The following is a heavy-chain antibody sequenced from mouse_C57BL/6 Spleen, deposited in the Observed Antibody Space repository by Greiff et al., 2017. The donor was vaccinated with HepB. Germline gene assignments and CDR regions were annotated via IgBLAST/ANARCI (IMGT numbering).Heavy chain of an antibody. D-gene: IGHD1-1*01. J-gene: IGHJ1*03. Sequence: VQLQQSGPELVKPGASVKIPCKASGYTFTDYNMDWVKQSHGKSLEWIGDINPNNGGTIYNQKFKGKATLTVDKSSSTAYMELRSLTSEDTAVYYCARSGSHYYGSSLSYWYFDVWGTGTTVTVSS. CDR1: GYTFTDYN. CDR3: ARSGSHYYGSSLSYWYFDV. V-gene: IGHV1-18*01. CDR2: INPNNGGT.